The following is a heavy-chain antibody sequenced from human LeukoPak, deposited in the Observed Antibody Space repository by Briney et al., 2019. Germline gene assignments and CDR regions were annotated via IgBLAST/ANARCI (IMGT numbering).Heavy chain of an antibody. CDR3: ARLRFGELTASFDY. D-gene: IGHD3-10*01. V-gene: IGHV1-69*13. J-gene: IGHJ4*02. CDR2: IIPIFGTA. Sequence: SVKVSCKASGGTFSSYSISWVRQAPGQGLEWMGGIIPIFGTANYAQKFQGRVTITADESTSTAYMELSSLRSEDTAVYYCARLRFGELTASFDYWGQGTLVTVSS. CDR1: GGTFSSYS.